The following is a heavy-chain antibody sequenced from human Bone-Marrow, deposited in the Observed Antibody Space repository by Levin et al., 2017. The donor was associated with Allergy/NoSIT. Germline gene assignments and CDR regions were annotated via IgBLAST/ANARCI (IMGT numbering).Heavy chain of an antibody. D-gene: IGHD5-24*01. Sequence: SVKVSCKASGGTFNTYSISWVRQAPGKRLEWMGRIIPILGKTDSAPKFQDRVTFTADKSANTAYMEISRLTSDDTAVYYWARGVQLWYHFDYWGQGTLITVSS. V-gene: IGHV1-69*02. J-gene: IGHJ4*02. CDR2: IIPILGKT. CDR1: GGTFNTYS. CDR3: ARGVQLWYHFDY.